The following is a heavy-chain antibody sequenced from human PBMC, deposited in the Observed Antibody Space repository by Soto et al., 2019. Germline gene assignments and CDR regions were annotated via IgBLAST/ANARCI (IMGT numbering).Heavy chain of an antibody. D-gene: IGHD2-2*01. Sequence: QLQLQESGPGLMKPSETLSLTCTVSGGSISSSSYYWGWIRQPPGKGLEWIGSIYYSGSTYYNPSLKSRVTISVDTSKNQFSLKLSSVTAADTAVYYCARRAERYCSSTSCYLFDPWGQGTLVTVSS. J-gene: IGHJ5*02. CDR2: IYYSGST. V-gene: IGHV4-39*01. CDR1: GGSISSSSYY. CDR3: ARRAERYCSSTSCYLFDP.